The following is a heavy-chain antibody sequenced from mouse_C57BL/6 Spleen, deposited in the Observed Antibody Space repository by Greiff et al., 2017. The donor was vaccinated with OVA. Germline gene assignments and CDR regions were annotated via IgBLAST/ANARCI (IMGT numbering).Heavy chain of an antibody. D-gene: IGHD2-14*01. CDR2: IDPSDSYT. CDR3: ARRYDLTWFAY. V-gene: IGHV1-50*01. CDR1: GYTFTSYW. J-gene: IGHJ3*01. Sequence: VQLQQPGAELVKPGASVKLSCKASGYTFTSYWMQWVKQRPGQGLEWIGEIDPSDSYTNYNQKFKGKATLTVDTSSSTAYMQLSSLTSEDSAVYYCARRYDLTWFAYWGQGTLVTVSA.